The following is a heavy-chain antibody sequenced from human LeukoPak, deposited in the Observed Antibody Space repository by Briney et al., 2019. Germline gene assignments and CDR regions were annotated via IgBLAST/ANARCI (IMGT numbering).Heavy chain of an antibody. J-gene: IGHJ5*02. Sequence: GASVKVSCKASGDTFTGYYMHLVRQAPGQGLEWMGWINPNSGGTNYAQKFQGRVTMTRDTSISTAYMELRSLRSDDTAVYYCARGSGSAAGTGWFDPWGQGTLVTVSS. CDR2: INPNSGGT. D-gene: IGHD6-13*01. CDR1: GDTFTGYY. V-gene: IGHV1-2*02. CDR3: ARGSGSAAGTGWFDP.